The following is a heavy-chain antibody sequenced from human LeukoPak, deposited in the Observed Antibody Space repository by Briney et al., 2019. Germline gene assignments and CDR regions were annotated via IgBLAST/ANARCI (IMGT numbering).Heavy chain of an antibody. D-gene: IGHD2-15*01. Sequence: GASVKVSCKASGYTFTSYYMHWVRQAPGQGLEWMGWMNPNSGNTGYAQKFQGRVTITRNTSISTAYMELSSLRSEDTAVYYCARQRGSGYFDYWGQGTLVTVSS. V-gene: IGHV1-8*01. CDR1: GYTFTSYY. CDR3: ARQRGSGYFDY. J-gene: IGHJ4*02. CDR2: MNPNSGNT.